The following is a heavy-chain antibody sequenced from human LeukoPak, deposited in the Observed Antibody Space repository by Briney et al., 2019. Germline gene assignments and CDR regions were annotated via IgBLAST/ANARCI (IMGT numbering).Heavy chain of an antibody. CDR2: INPSGGST. Sequence: ASVKVYCKASGYTLTSYYMHWVRQAPGQGLEWMGIINPSGGSTSYAQKFQGRVTMTRDTSTSTVYMELSSLRSEDTAVYYCAREAMGRSSSFTAQSWRCLVYWGQGTLVTVSS. CDR3: AREAMGRSSSFTAQSWRCLVY. J-gene: IGHJ4*02. V-gene: IGHV1-46*01. CDR1: GYTLTSYY. D-gene: IGHD6-13*01.